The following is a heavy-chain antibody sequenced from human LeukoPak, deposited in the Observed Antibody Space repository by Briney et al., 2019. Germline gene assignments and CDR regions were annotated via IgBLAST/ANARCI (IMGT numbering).Heavy chain of an antibody. V-gene: IGHV3-74*01. J-gene: IGHJ1*01. D-gene: IGHD3-22*01. Sequence: GGSLRLSCAASGFTFSSYWMHWVRQAPGKGLVWVSRINSDGSSTSYADSVKGRFTISRDSAKNTLYLQMNSLRAEDTAVYYCTTDRYYDNSELQFQHWGQGTLVTVSS. CDR2: INSDGSST. CDR3: TTDRYYDNSELQFQH. CDR1: GFTFSSYW.